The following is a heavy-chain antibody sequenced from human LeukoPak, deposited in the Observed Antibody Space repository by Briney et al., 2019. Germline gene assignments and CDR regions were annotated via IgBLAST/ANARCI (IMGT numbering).Heavy chain of an antibody. CDR1: GGTFSSYA. V-gene: IGHV1-69*06. CDR3: ARALKYYDILTGSNWFDP. D-gene: IGHD3-9*01. Sequence: GASVKVSCKASGGTFSSYAISRVRQAPGQGLEWMGGIIPIFGTANYAQKFQGRVTVTADKSTSTAYMELSSLRSEDTAVYYCARALKYYDILTGSNWFDPWGQGTLVTVSS. J-gene: IGHJ5*02. CDR2: IIPIFGTA.